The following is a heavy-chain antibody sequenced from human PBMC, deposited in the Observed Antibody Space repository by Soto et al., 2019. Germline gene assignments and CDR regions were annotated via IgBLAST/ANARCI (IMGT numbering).Heavy chain of an antibody. J-gene: IGHJ4*02. CDR3: ARHVDSTRAYYFDY. V-gene: IGHV4-59*01. CDR1: GGSISSYY. Sequence: SETLSLTCTVSGGSISSYYWSWIRQPPGKGLEWIGYIYYSGTTDYNPSLKSRVTISVDRSKNQFSLKLNSVTAVDTAVYYCARHVDSTRAYYFDYWGQGTLVTVSS. CDR2: IYYSGTT. D-gene: IGHD5-18*01.